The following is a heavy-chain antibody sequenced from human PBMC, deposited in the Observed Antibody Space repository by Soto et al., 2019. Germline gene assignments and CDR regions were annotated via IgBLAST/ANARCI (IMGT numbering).Heavy chain of an antibody. D-gene: IGHD1-26*01. CDR2: INHSGST. J-gene: IGHJ5*02. Sequence: QVQLQQWGAGLLKPSETLSLTCAVYGGSFSGYYWSWIRQPPGKGLEWIGEINHSGSTNYNPSLKSRVTISVDTSKNQFSLKLSSVTAADTAVYYCAVEGATTLGWFDPWGQGTLVTVSS. CDR3: AVEGATTLGWFDP. V-gene: IGHV4-34*01. CDR1: GGSFSGYY.